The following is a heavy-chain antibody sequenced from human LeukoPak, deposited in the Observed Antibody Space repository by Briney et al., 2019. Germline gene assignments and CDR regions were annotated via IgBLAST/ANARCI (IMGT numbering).Heavy chain of an antibody. CDR1: GFTFDDYA. V-gene: IGHV3-9*01. J-gene: IGHJ4*02. Sequence: GGSLRLSCGASGFTFDDYAMHWVRRAPGKGLEWVSGISWNSVAIDYADSVKGRFTISRDNAKNSLYLQMNSLRLEDTAFYYCARRGPNCGGDCYYDYWGQGTLVTVSS. CDR3: ARRGPNCGGDCYYDY. D-gene: IGHD2-21*02. CDR2: ISWNSVAI.